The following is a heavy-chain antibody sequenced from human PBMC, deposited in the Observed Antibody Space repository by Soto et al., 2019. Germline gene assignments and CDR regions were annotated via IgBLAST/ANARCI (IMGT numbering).Heavy chain of an antibody. D-gene: IGHD1-26*01. Sequence: ASVKVSCKASGGTFSSYAISWVRQAPGQGLEWMGGIIPIFGTANYAQKFQGRVTITADESTSTAYMELSSLRSEDTAVYYCARDHSFQWEPLNPNWFDPWGQGTLVTVSS. CDR1: GGTFSSYA. V-gene: IGHV1-69*13. CDR2: IIPIFGTA. CDR3: ARDHSFQWEPLNPNWFDP. J-gene: IGHJ5*02.